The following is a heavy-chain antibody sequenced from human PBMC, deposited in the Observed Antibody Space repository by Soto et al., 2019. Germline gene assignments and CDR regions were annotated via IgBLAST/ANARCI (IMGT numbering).Heavy chain of an antibody. CDR1: GFTFSSYA. J-gene: IGHJ6*03. D-gene: IGHD4-17*01. Sequence: GGSLRLSCAASGFTFSSYAMSWVRQAPGKGLEWVSAISGSGGSTYYADSVKGRFTISRDNSKNTLYLQMNSLRAEDTAVYYCAKDGAVTHAYYYYYMDVWGKGTTVTVSS. V-gene: IGHV3-23*01. CDR3: AKDGAVTHAYYYYYMDV. CDR2: ISGSGGST.